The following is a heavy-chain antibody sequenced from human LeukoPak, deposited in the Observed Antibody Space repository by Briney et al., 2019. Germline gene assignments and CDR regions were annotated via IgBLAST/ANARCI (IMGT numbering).Heavy chain of an antibody. Sequence: ASVKVSCKASGDTFTSYNMNWVRQATRQGLEWMGWMNPNSGNTGYAQKFQGRVTMSTNSSISTAYMELSSLGSEDTAVYYCVREERGYCSGRSCTGPFDSWGQGTLVIVSS. J-gene: IGHJ4*02. CDR2: MNPNSGNT. V-gene: IGHV1-8*01. CDR1: GDTFTSYN. CDR3: VREERGYCSGRSCTGPFDS. D-gene: IGHD2-15*01.